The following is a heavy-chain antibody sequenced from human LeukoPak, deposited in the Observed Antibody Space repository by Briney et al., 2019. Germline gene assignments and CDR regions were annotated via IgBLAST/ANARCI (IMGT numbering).Heavy chain of an antibody. CDR3: AKGGFLLGPDGFDP. CDR2: ISYDGSNK. V-gene: IGHV3-30*18. J-gene: IGHJ5*02. CDR1: GFTFSDYY. Sequence: GGSLRLPCAASGFTFSDYYMSWIRQAPGKGLEWVAVISYDGSNKYYADSVKGRFTISRDNSKNTLYLQMNSLRAEDTAVYYCAKGGFLLGPDGFDPWGQGTLVTVSS. D-gene: IGHD2/OR15-2a*01.